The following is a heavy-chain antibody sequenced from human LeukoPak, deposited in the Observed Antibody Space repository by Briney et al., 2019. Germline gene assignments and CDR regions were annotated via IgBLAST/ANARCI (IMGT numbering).Heavy chain of an antibody. Sequence: GASVKVSCKASGGTFSSYAISWVRQAPGQGLEWMGGIIPIFGTANYAQKFQGRVTITADKSTSTAYMELRSLRSDDTAIYYCARRGLMLGLDYWGQGTLVTVSS. CDR3: ARRGLMLGLDY. V-gene: IGHV1-69*06. J-gene: IGHJ4*02. D-gene: IGHD3-10*02. CDR1: GGTFSSYA. CDR2: IIPIFGTA.